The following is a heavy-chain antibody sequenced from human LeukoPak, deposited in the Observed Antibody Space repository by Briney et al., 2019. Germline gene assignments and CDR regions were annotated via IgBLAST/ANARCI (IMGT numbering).Heavy chain of an antibody. V-gene: IGHV3-33*06. Sequence: GGSLRLSCAASGFTFSSYGMPWVRQAPGKGLEWVAVIWYDGSNKYYADSVKGRFTISRDNSKNTLYLQMNSLRAEDTAVYYCAKDLNAAAPGYWGQGTLVTVSS. CDR3: AKDLNAAAPGY. D-gene: IGHD6-13*01. CDR1: GFTFSSYG. J-gene: IGHJ4*02. CDR2: IWYDGSNK.